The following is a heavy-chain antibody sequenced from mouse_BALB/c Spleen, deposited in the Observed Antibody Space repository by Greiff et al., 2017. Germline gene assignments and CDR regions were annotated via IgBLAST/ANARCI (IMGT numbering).Heavy chain of an antibody. CDR2: ISTYYGNT. D-gene: IGHD1-1*01. Sequence: QVQLQQSGPELVRPGVSVKISCKGSGYTFTDYAMHWVKQSHAKSLEWIGVISTYYGNTNYNQKFKGKATMTVDKSSSTAYMELARLTSEDSAIYYCARGVTTVVEYYFDYWGQGTTLTVSS. CDR1: GYTFTDYA. CDR3: ARGVTTVVEYYFDY. V-gene: IGHV1-67*01. J-gene: IGHJ2*01.